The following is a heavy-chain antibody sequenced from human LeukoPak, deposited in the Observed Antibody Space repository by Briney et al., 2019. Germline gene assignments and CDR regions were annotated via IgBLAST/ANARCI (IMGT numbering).Heavy chain of an antibody. V-gene: IGHV4-4*07. D-gene: IGHD3-10*01. CDR2: IYTSGST. J-gene: IGHJ3*02. CDR1: GGSISSYY. CDR3: AKSNCYGLIDI. Sequence: SQTLSLTDTVSGGSISSYYWSWIRQPAGKGREWIGRIYTSGSTNYNPPLKSRATISVNTSRTQFSLRLNSVTAATTAVYYCAKSNCYGLIDIWGEGTMVTVSS.